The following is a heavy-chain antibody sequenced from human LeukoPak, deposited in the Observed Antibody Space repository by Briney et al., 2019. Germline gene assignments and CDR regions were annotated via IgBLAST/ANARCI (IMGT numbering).Heavy chain of an antibody. CDR2: TVSRGTT. D-gene: IGHD6-19*01. Sequence: GGSLRLSCVASGFTFTSDAMNWVRQAPGKGLEWVSSTVSRGTTQYADSVKGRFTVSRDTSKNTLYLQMNSLRANDTAVYYCAKCSTSAYTTGWCNWIDPWGQGTLVTVSS. J-gene: IGHJ5*02. CDR1: GFTFTSDA. CDR3: AKCSTSAYTTGWCNWIDP. V-gene: IGHV3-23*01.